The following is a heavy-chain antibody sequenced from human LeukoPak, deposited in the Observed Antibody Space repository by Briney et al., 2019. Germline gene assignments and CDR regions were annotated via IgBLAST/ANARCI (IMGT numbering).Heavy chain of an antibody. CDR1: GGSISSGGYY. J-gene: IGHJ4*02. Sequence: PSQTLSLTCTVSGGSISSGGYYWSWIRQPPGKGLEWIGYIYHSGSTYYNPSLKSRVTISVDRSKNQFSLKLSSVTAADTAVYYCARLYGSGSYTDYWGQGTLVTVSS. CDR2: IYHSGST. D-gene: IGHD3-10*01. CDR3: ARLYGSGSYTDY. V-gene: IGHV4-30-2*01.